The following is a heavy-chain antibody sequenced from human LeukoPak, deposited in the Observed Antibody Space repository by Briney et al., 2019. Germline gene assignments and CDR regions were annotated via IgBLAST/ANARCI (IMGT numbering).Heavy chain of an antibody. Sequence: HPGGSLRLSCAASGFTVSSNYMSWVRQAPGKGLEWVSVIYSGGSTYYADSVKGRFTISRDNSKNTLYLQMNSLRAEDTAVYYCASYPLDWSRSYYFDYWGQGTLVTVSS. D-gene: IGHD3-9*01. CDR2: IYSGGST. J-gene: IGHJ4*02. V-gene: IGHV3-66*01. CDR1: GFTVSSNY. CDR3: ASYPLDWSRSYYFDY.